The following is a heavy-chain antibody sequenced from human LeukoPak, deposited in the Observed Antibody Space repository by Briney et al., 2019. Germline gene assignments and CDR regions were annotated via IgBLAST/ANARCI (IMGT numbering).Heavy chain of an antibody. CDR2: ISSSSSTI. V-gene: IGHV3-48*01. J-gene: IGHJ4*02. CDR3: ARPYDFWSGYYAY. CDR1: GFTFSSYS. Sequence: GGSLRLSCAASGFTFSSYSMNWVRQAPGKGLEWVSYISSSSSTIYYADSVKGRFTISRDNAKNSLYLQMNSLRAEDTAVYYCARPYDFWSGYYAYWGQGTLVTVSS. D-gene: IGHD3-3*01.